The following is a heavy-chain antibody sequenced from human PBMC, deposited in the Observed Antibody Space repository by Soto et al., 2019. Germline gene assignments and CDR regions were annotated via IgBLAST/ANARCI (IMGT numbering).Heavy chain of an antibody. V-gene: IGHV4-59*01. CDR1: GGSISSYY. D-gene: IGHD3-3*01. CDR2: IYYSGST. CDR3: ARGTAEEECLLSPFDP. Sequence: QVQLQESGPGLVKPSETLSLTCTVSGGSISSYYWSWIRQPPGKRLEWIGYIYYSGSTNYNPSLKSRVTISVDTSTNQFSLKLGPVTAADTAVYYCARGTAEEECLLSPFDPWGQGTLVTVSS. J-gene: IGHJ5*02.